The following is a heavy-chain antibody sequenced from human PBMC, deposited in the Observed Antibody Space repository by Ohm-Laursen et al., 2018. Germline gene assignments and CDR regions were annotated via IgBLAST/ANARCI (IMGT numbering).Heavy chain of an antibody. D-gene: IGHD6-19*01. CDR1: GFTFSSYG. CDR2: ISYDGSNK. V-gene: IGHV3-30*18. Sequence: SLRLSCAASGFTFSSYGMHWVRQAPGKGLEWVAVISYDGSNKYYADSVKGRFTISRDNAKNSLYLQVSSLTSEDTAFYYCAKAHGISVTTTPDSWGQGTLVTVSS. CDR3: AKAHGISVTTTPDS. J-gene: IGHJ4*02.